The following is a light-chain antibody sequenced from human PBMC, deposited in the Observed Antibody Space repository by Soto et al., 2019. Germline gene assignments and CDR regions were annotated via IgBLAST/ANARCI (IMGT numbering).Light chain of an antibody. CDR1: QSVSSTY. V-gene: IGKV3-20*01. J-gene: IGKJ1*01. CDR2: EAS. CDR3: QQYGNSPQT. Sequence: EIVLTQSPGTLSLSPGERATLSCRASQSVSSTYVAWYQQRHGQTPKLLIYEASTRATGIPDRFSGSGSGTDYTLTIGRLEPEDFALYYCQQYGNSPQTFGQGSKVEIK.